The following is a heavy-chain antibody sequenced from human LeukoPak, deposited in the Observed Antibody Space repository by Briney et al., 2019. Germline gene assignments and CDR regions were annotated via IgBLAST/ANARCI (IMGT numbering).Heavy chain of an antibody. CDR1: GGSISSYY. D-gene: IGHD3-22*01. CDR3: ARYIYRYDSSGYQYYFDY. V-gene: IGHV4-59*01. Sequence: PSETLSLTCTVSGGSISSYYWSWIRQTPGKGLEWIGYIYYSGSTNYNPSLKSRVTISVDTSKNQFSLKLSSVTAADTAVYYCARYIYRYDSSGYQYYFDYWAREPWSPSPQ. J-gene: IGHJ4*02. CDR2: IYYSGST.